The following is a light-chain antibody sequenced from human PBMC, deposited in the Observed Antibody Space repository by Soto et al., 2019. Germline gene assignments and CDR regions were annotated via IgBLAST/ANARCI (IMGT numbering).Light chain of an antibody. V-gene: IGLV2-14*01. CDR1: SSDVGGYNY. CDR2: DVS. CDR3: SSYTSSSTLV. Sequence: QSVLTQPASVSGSPGQSITISCTGTSSDVGGYNYVSWYQQHPGKAPKLMIYDVSNRPSGVSNRFSGSKSGNTASLTIYGLPDEDEADYYCSSYTSSSTLVFGGGTKLTVL. J-gene: IGLJ3*02.